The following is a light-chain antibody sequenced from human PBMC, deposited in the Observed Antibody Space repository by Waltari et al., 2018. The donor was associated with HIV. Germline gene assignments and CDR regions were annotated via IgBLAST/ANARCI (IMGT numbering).Light chain of an antibody. CDR2: DIR. Sequence: QSALTQPASVSGSPGQSLTISCTGTTSDVGGYNYVSWYQQHPGKAPKLMIYDIRKRPSGISNRFSGSKSDNTASLTISGLQAEDEADYYCSSYTSSSTLVFGGGTKLTVL. J-gene: IGLJ2*01. CDR1: TSDVGGYNY. CDR3: SSYTSSSTLV. V-gene: IGLV2-14*03.